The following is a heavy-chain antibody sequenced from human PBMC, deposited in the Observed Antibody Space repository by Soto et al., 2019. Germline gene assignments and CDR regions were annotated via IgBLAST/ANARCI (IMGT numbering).Heavy chain of an antibody. Sequence: GGSLRLSCAASGFTFSSYAMSWVRQAPGKGLEWVSAISGSGGSTYYADSVKGRFTISRDNSKNTLYLQMNSLRAEDTAVYYCASPSADYYDSSGYPDAFDIWGQGTMVTVSS. D-gene: IGHD3-22*01. CDR3: ASPSADYYDSSGYPDAFDI. J-gene: IGHJ3*02. CDR2: ISGSGGST. CDR1: GFTFSSYA. V-gene: IGHV3-23*01.